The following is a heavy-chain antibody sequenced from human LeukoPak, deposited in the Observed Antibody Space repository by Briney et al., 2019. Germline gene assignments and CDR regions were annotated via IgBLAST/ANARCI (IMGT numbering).Heavy chain of an antibody. J-gene: IGHJ4*02. CDR1: GGTFSSYA. D-gene: IGHD3-10*01. CDR3: ASKHRGSGSSPDS. V-gene: IGHV1-69*06. CDR2: IIPIFGTA. Sequence: GSSVKVSCKASGGTFSSYAISWVRQAPGQGLEWMGRIIPIFGTANYAQKFQGRVTITADKSTRTAYMELSSLRSEDTAVYCCASKHRGSGSSPDSWGQGTLVTVSS.